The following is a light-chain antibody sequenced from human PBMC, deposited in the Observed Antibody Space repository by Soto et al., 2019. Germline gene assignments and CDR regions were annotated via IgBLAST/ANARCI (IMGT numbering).Light chain of an antibody. CDR3: QQYNNWPLT. Sequence: EVVVTQSPATLSVSPGERVTLSCRASQSVSTNLAWYQQKPGQAPRHLISGASTRATDIPARFSGSGSGTEFTLTISSLQSEDLAFYYCQQYNNWPLTFGGGTKVEIK. CDR1: QSVSTN. J-gene: IGKJ4*01. V-gene: IGKV3-15*01. CDR2: GAS.